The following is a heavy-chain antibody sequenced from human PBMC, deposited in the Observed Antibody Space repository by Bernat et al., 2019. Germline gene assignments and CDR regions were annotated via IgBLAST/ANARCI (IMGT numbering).Heavy chain of an antibody. J-gene: IGHJ4*02. Sequence: QVQLVESGGGVVQPGRSLRLSCAASGFTFSSYGMHWVRQAPGKGLEWVAVIWYDGSNKYYADSVKGRFTISRDNSKNTLYLQMNSLRAEDTAVYYCAKGAPDEYYYDSDYYFDYWGQGTLVTVSS. CDR1: GFTFSSYG. V-gene: IGHV3-33*06. CDR3: AKGAPDEYYYDSDYYFDY. CDR2: IWYDGSNK. D-gene: IGHD3-22*01.